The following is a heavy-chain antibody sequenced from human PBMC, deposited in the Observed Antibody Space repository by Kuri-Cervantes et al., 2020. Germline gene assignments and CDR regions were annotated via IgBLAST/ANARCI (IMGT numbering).Heavy chain of an antibody. D-gene: IGHD3-22*01. J-gene: IGHJ6*02. V-gene: IGHV1-2*04. CDR1: GYTFTGYY. Sequence: ASVKVSCKASGYTFTGYYMHWVRQAPGQGLEWMGWINPNSGGTNYAQKFQGWVTMTRDTSISTAYMELSRLRSDDTAVYYCARDRPITMTVVDYYYYGMDVWGQGTTVTVSS. CDR3: ARDRPITMTVVDYYYYGMDV. CDR2: INPNSGGT.